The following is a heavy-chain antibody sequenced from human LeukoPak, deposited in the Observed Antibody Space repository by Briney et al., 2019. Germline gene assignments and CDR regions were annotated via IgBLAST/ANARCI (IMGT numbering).Heavy chain of an antibody. CDR2: IYYSGST. J-gene: IGHJ4*02. D-gene: IGHD2-2*01. Sequence: SETLCLTCTVSGGSISSYYWSWIRQPPGKGLEWIGYIYYSGSTNYNPSLKSRVTISVDTSKNQFSLKLSSVTAADTAVYYCAKVVPAGGYYFDYWGQGTLVTVSS. CDR3: AKVVPAGGYYFDY. CDR1: GGSISSYY. V-gene: IGHV4-59*01.